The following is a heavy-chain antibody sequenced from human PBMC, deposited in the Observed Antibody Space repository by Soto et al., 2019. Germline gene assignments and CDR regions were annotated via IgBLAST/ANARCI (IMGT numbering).Heavy chain of an antibody. CDR2: IYWDDDK. V-gene: IGHV2-5*02. Sequence: QITLKESGPTLVKPTQTLTLTCTFSGFSFSTSAVGVGWIRQPPGKALEWLALIYWDDDKRYSPSLKSRLTNTNDTARNQVVGTMTNMYPVDTATYYCAHVYWAASGTRYCFDYWGEGTLVTVSS. CDR1: GFSFSTSAVG. J-gene: IGHJ4*02. CDR3: AHVYWAASGTRYCFDY. D-gene: IGHD6-13*01.